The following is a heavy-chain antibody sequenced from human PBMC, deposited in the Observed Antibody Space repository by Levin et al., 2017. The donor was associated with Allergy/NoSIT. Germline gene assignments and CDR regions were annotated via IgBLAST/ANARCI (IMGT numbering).Heavy chain of an antibody. J-gene: IGHJ3*02. V-gene: IGHV3-53*01. CDR1: GFTVSSNY. D-gene: IGHD3-3*01. CDR2: IYSGGST. CDR3: ARGSELRSGYYSHAFDI. Sequence: GESLKISCAASGFTVSSNYMSWVRQAPGKGLEWVSVIYSGGSTYYADSVKGRFTISRDNSKNTLYLQMNSLRAEDTAVYYCARGSELRSGYYSHAFDIWGQGTMVTVSS.